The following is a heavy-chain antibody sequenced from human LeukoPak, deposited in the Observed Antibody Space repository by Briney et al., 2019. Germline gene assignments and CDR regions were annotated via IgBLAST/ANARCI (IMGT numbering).Heavy chain of an antibody. CDR2: IYSGSRT. J-gene: IGHJ4*02. CDR3: ARVDSGRFYFDY. CDR1: GFTFSSYE. Sequence: PGGSLRLSCAASGFTFSSYEMNWVRQAPGKGLEWVSIIYSGSRTDYADSVKGRFTISRDNSKDRLHLQMNSLRPEDTAVYYCARVDSGRFYFDYWGQGTLVTVSS. D-gene: IGHD6-19*01. V-gene: IGHV3-66*01.